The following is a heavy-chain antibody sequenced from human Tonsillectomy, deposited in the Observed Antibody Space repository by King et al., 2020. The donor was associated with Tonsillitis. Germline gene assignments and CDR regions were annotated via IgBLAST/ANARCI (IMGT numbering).Heavy chain of an antibody. Sequence: QLVQSGAKVKKPGESLRISCKGSGYSFNTYWIGWVRQMPGKGLEFMGIIYPGDSDTRYSPSFHGQVTMSVDKSISTAYLQWSSLKASDTAIYYCARRLAYKYFDYWGQGTLVTVSS. CDR1: GYSFNTYW. D-gene: IGHD1-14*01. V-gene: IGHV5-51*01. CDR3: ARRLAYKYFDY. CDR2: IYPGDSDT. J-gene: IGHJ4*02.